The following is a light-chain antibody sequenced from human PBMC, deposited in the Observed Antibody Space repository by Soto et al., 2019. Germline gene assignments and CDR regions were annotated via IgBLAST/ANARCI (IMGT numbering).Light chain of an antibody. CDR3: QQRSDWPPFT. J-gene: IGKJ4*01. V-gene: IGKV3-11*01. CDR1: QNVRRY. CDR2: DAS. Sequence: EIVLTQSPATLSLSPGERATLSCRASQNVRRYLAWYQQKPGQAPRLLIYDASNRATGSPARFSGSGSGTDFTLTISSLEPEDFAVYFWQQRSDWPPFTFGGGTKVEI.